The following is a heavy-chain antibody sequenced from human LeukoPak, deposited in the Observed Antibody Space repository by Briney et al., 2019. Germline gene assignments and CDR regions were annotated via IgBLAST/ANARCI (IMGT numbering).Heavy chain of an antibody. CDR1: GGSFSGYY. Sequence: PSETLSLTCAVYGGSFSGYYWSWIRQPPGKGLEWIGEINHSGSTNYNPSLKSRVTISVDTSKNQFSLKLSSVTAADTAVYYGARRTLVRVLIIKEVDYWGQGTLVTVSS. CDR3: ARRTLVRVLIIKEVDY. CDR2: INHSGST. D-gene: IGHD3-10*01. V-gene: IGHV4-34*01. J-gene: IGHJ4*02.